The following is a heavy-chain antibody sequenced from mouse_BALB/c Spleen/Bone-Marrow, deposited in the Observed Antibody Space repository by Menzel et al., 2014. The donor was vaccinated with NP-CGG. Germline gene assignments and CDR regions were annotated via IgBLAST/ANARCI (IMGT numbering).Heavy chain of an antibody. Sequence: QVQLQQSGAELVKPGASVKLSCKVSGYTFTSYWMHWVKQRPGQGLEWIGEINPSNGRTNYNEKFKSKATLTVDKSSSTAYMQLSSLTSEDSAVYYCARGYFAYWGQGTLVTVSA. CDR2: INPSNGRT. V-gene: IGHV1S81*02. D-gene: IGHD2-14*01. J-gene: IGHJ3*01. CDR3: ARGYFAY. CDR1: GYTFTSYW.